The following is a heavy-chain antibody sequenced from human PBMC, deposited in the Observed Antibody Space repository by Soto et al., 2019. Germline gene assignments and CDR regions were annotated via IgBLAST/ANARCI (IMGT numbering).Heavy chain of an antibody. V-gene: IGHV4-59*01. J-gene: IGHJ5*02. CDR3: ARDQGTTVITSYNWFDP. CDR1: GGSISSYY. D-gene: IGHD4-17*01. CDR2: IYYSGST. Sequence: SETLSLTCTVSGGSISSYYWSWIRQPPGKGLEWIGYIYYSGSTNYNPSLKSRVTISVDTSKNQFSLKLSSVTAADTAVYYCARDQGTTVITSYNWFDPWGQGTLVTSPQ.